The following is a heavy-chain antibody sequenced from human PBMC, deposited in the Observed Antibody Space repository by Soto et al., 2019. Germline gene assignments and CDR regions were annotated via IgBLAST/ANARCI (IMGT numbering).Heavy chain of an antibody. CDR3: ARGAPGIAAAGRGNWFDH. V-gene: IGHV6-1*01. Sequence: SQTLSLTCAISGDSVSSNSAAWNWIRQSPSRGLEWLGRTYYRSKWYNDYAVSVKSRITINPDTSKNQFSLQLNSVTPEDTAVYYCARGAPGIAAAGRGNWFDHWGQGTLVTVSS. CDR1: GDSVSSNSAA. CDR2: TYYRSKWYN. D-gene: IGHD6-13*01. J-gene: IGHJ5*02.